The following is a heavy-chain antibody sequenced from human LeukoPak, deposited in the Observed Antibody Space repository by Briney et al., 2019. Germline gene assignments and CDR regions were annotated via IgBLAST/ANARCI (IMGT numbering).Heavy chain of an antibody. D-gene: IGHD6-13*01. CDR3: VREGTFASPEAGRWIDSFDI. Sequence: GGTLRLSCAASGFTFSSYGMSWVRQAPGKGLEWVSAIGAGGDTYYQDSVKGRFTIFRDNANLYLQMNTLRPGDTAVYYCVREGTFASPEAGRWIDSFDIWGQGTMVTVSS. J-gene: IGHJ3*02. CDR1: GFTFSSYG. V-gene: IGHV3-13*01. CDR2: IGAGGDT.